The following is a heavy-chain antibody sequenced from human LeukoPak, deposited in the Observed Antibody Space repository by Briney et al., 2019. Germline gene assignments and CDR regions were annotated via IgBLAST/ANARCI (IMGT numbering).Heavy chain of an antibody. D-gene: IGHD6-19*01. CDR1: GFTFSSYS. CDR2: IYSGGNT. J-gene: IGHJ4*02. V-gene: IGHV3-53*01. CDR3: ARDRSGYSSGWFGFDY. Sequence: GGSLRLSCAASGFTFSSYSINWVRQAPGKGLEWVSTIYSGGNTYYADSVKGRFTISRDNLKNILFLQMNSLRADDTAVYYCARDRSGYSSGWFGFDYWGQGTLVTVSS.